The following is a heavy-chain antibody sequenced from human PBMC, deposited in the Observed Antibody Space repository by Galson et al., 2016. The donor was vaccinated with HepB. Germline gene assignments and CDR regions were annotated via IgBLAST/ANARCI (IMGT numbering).Heavy chain of an antibody. CDR1: GVSISSHY. V-gene: IGHV4-59*11. CDR2: IYYSGST. J-gene: IGHJ4*02. D-gene: IGHD4-17*01. Sequence: SETLSLTCTVSGVSISSHYWGWIRQPPGKGLEWIGYIYYSGSTNYNPSLKSRVTISVDTPKNQFSLRLSSVTAADTAVYYCARDSYGFDYWGQGTLVTVSS. CDR3: ARDSYGFDY.